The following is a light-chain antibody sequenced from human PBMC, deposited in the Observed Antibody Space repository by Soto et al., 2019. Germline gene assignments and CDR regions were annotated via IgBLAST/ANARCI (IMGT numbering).Light chain of an antibody. Sequence: QSVLTQPPSVSGAPGQRVTISCTGSSSNIGAGYDVHWYQQLPGTAPKLLIYGNSNRPSGVPDRFSGSKSGTSASLAITGLQAEDAADYYCQSYDSSLSVYVVGTGTKVTVL. CDR1: SSNIGAGYD. CDR2: GNS. J-gene: IGLJ1*01. V-gene: IGLV1-40*01. CDR3: QSYDSSLSVYV.